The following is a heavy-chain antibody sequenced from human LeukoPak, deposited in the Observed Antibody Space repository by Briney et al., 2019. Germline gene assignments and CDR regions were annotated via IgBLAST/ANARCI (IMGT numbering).Heavy chain of an antibody. V-gene: IGHV3-23*01. J-gene: IGHJ4*02. CDR3: AKDEYNWNYLDY. CDR2: ISGSSGST. CDR1: GFTFSSYA. Sequence: PGGSLRLSCAASGFTFSSYAMSWVRQAPGKGLECVSAISGSSGSTYYADSVKGRFTISRDNSKNTLYLQMNSLRAEDTAVYYCAKDEYNWNYLDYWGQGTLVTVSS. D-gene: IGHD1-20*01.